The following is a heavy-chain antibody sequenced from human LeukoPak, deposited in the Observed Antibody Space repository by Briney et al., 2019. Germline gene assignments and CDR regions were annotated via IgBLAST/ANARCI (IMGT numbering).Heavy chain of an antibody. CDR2: IIPIFGTA. Sequence: SVKVSCKASGGTFSSYAISWVRQAPGQGLEWMGGIIPIFGTANYAQKFQGRVTITADKSTSTAYMELSSLRSEDTAVYYCARGGGYFDYYYYYGMDVWGQGTTVTVSS. J-gene: IGHJ6*02. CDR3: ARGGGYFDYYYYYGMDV. CDR1: GGTFSSYA. V-gene: IGHV1-69*06. D-gene: IGHD5-12*01.